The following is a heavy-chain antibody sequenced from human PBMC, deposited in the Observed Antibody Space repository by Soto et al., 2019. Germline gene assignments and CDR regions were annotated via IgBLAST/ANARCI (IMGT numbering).Heavy chain of an antibody. CDR2: ISYDGSNK. CDR1: GFTFSSYG. J-gene: IGHJ4*02. D-gene: IGHD5-12*01. CDR3: AKAYGRDGYGL. V-gene: IGHV3-30*18. Sequence: QVQLVESGGGVVQPGRSLRLSCAASGFTFSSYGMHWVRQAPGKGLEWVAVISYDGSNKYYADSVKGPFTISRDNSKNTLYLQMNSMRAEDTAVYYCAKAYGRDGYGLWGQGTLVTVSS.